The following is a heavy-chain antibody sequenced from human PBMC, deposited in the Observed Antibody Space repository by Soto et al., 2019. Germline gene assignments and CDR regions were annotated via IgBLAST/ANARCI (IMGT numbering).Heavy chain of an antibody. CDR1: GGSVSSSSYY. V-gene: IGHV4-39*07. J-gene: IGHJ4*02. Sequence: PSETLSLTCTVSGGSVSSSSYYWGWMRQPPGKGLEWIASFYIGGNTYYNPSVKSRVTISVDTSKNQFSLKLSSVTAADTAVYYCARGSGSSSEPFDYWGQGTLVTVSS. D-gene: IGHD6-6*01. CDR3: ARGSGSSSEPFDY. CDR2: FYIGGNT.